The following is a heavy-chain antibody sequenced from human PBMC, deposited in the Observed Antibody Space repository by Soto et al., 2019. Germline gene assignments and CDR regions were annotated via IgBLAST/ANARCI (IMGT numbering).Heavy chain of an antibody. Sequence: GEPLKIGCKGSGYSLISYWIGRVRQMPGKGLEWMGIIYPGDSDTRYSPSFQGQVTISADKSISTAYLQWSSLKASDTAMYYCARPSYYDFWGGYPLIDAFDIWGQGTMVTVSS. CDR3: ARPSYYDFWGGYPLIDAFDI. V-gene: IGHV5-51*01. D-gene: IGHD3-3*01. CDR2: IYPGDSDT. CDR1: GYSLISYW. J-gene: IGHJ3*02.